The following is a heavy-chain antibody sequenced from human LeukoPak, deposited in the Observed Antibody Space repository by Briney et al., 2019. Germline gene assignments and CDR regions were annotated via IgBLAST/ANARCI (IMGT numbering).Heavy chain of an antibody. Sequence: GGSLRLSCAASGFTFSGYWMHWVRQVPGMGLMWVSCIKGDGSATDYADSVKGRFTISRDNAKNTMYLQMNSLRAEDTAVYYCVRGGGAGCQGYWGQGTLVTVSS. CDR3: VRGGGAGCQGY. CDR1: GFTFSGYW. V-gene: IGHV3-74*01. D-gene: IGHD6-19*01. J-gene: IGHJ4*02. CDR2: IKGDGSAT.